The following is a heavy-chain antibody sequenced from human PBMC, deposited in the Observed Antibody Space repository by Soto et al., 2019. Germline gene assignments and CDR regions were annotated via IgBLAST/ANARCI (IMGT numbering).Heavy chain of an antibody. J-gene: IGHJ6*02. CDR3: AREAV. V-gene: IGHV3-7*05. CDR1: GFTFSGYW. CDR2: IKQDGSEQ. Sequence: EVQLVESGGGLVQPGGSLRLSCAASGFTFSGYWMSWVRQAPGKGLEWVANIKQDGSEQFYVDSVKGRFTISRDNANNSLYLQRNSLRAEDTAVYYCAREAVWGQGTTVIGSS.